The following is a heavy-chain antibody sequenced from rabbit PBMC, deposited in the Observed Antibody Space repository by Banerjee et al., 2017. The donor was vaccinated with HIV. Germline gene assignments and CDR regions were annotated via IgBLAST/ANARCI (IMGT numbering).Heavy chain of an antibody. CDR1: GFSFSSSDY. D-gene: IGHD1-1*01. V-gene: IGHV1S45*01. CDR2: IYGGSSGST. J-gene: IGHJ4*01. CDR3: ARSPGSSGSLYFKL. Sequence: QEQLEESGGDLVKPGASLTLTCTASGFSFSSSDYMCWVRQAPGKGLEWIACIYGGSSGSTYYASWARGRFTISKTSSTTVTLQMTSLTDADTATYFCARSPGSSGSLYFKLWGQGTLVTVS.